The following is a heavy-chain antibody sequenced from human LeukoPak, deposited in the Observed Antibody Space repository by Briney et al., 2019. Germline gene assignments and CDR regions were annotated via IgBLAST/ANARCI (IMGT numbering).Heavy chain of an antibody. J-gene: IGHJ6*03. CDR2: INPNSGGT. D-gene: IGHD1-1*01. CDR3: ARDGNWNQGVYYYYMDV. V-gene: IGHV1-2*02. CDR1: GYNFIGYH. Sequence: GASVKVSCKASGYNFIGYHIHWVRQAPGQRPEWMGWINPNSGGTNYAQKFQGRVTMTRDTSISTAYMELSRLRSDDTAVYYCARDGNWNQGVYYYYMDVWGKGTTVTVSS.